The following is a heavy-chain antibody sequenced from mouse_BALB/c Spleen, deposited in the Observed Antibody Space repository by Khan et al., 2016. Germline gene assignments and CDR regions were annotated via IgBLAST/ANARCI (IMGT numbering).Heavy chain of an antibody. V-gene: IGHV1-9*01. D-gene: IGHD2-3*01. CDR2: ILPGGGTT. CDR1: GYTFSSYW. Sequence: VQLKGSGAELVKPGASVKISCKATGYTFSSYWIEWVKQRLGHGLEWIGEILPGGGTTNYNEKFKGKATFTADISSNTAYMQLSSLTSEDAAVYYCARMGDGYNPWVVYWGQGTLVTVSA. CDR3: ARMGDGYNPWVVY. J-gene: IGHJ3*01.